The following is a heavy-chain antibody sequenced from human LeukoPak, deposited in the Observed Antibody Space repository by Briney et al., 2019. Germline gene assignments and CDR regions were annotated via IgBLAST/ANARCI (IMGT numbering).Heavy chain of an antibody. CDR1: GGPISSYY. CDR2: IYYSGNT. V-gene: IGHV4-59*01. Sequence: SETLSLTCSVSGGPISSYYWSWLRQPPGKGLEWIGYIYYSGNTNYNPSLKSRVTISVDTSKNQFSLNLSSATAADTAVYYCARSTGSYAHLYYWGQGTLVTVSS. J-gene: IGHJ4*02. CDR3: ARSTGSYAHLYY. D-gene: IGHD3-16*01.